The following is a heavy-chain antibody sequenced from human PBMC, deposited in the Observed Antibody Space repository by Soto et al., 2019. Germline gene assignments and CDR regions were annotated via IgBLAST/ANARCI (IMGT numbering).Heavy chain of an antibody. V-gene: IGHV4-59*01. J-gene: IGHJ4*02. Sequence: SETLSLTCTVSGVSISSYFWSWIRQPPGKGLDWIGSISFSGATYSNPSLKGRAALSVDTSDNHLSLPLNSLTSADTAVYFCARDLRDGHKRYFESWGQGTLVTVSS. CDR3: ARDLRDGHKRYFES. CDR1: GVSISSYF. CDR2: ISFSGAT. D-gene: IGHD3-9*01.